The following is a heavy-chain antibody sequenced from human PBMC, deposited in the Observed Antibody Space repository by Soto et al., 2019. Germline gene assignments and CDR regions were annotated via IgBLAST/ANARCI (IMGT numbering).Heavy chain of an antibody. D-gene: IGHD2-2*01. CDR2: ISAYNGNT. J-gene: IGHJ4*02. CDR3: AREPLGYCSSTSCYSFDY. CDR1: GYTFTSYG. V-gene: IGHV1-18*01. Sequence: VKVSCKASGYTFTSYGISWVRQAPGQGLEWMGWISAYNGNTNYAQKLQGRVTMTTDTSTSTAYMELRSLRSDDTAVYYCAREPLGYCSSTSCYSFDYWGQGTLVTVSS.